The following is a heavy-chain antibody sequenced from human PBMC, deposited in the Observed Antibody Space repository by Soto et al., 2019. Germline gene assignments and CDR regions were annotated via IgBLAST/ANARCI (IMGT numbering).Heavy chain of an antibody. CDR1: GNSVTNYF. Sequence: SEILPLTFTFTGNSVTNYFWSWMRQPPGKGLEWIGHIYHGGRTNYSPSLRSRVTMSLDSSKNQFSLNLSSVTAADTAVYFCARDPGYCTNGVCPIFDFWGQG. V-gene: IGHV4-59*02. CDR3: ARDPGYCTNGVCPIFDF. CDR2: IYHGGRT. J-gene: IGHJ4*02. D-gene: IGHD2-8*01.